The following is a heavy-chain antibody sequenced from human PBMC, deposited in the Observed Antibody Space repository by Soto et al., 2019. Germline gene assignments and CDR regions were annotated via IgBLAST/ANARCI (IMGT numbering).Heavy chain of an antibody. CDR1: GYSFTSYW. CDR2: IYPGDSDT. CDR3: ARQGGYSGYDPHYYYMDV. D-gene: IGHD5-12*01. Sequence: PGESLKISCKGSGYSFTSYWIGWVRQMPGKGLEWMGIIYPGDSDTRYSPSFQGQVTISADKSISTAYLQWSSLKASDTAMYYCARQGGYSGYDPHYYYMDVWGKGTTVTVSS. V-gene: IGHV5-51*01. J-gene: IGHJ6*03.